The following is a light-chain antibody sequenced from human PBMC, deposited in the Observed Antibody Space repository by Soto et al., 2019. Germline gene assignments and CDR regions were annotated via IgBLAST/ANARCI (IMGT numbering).Light chain of an antibody. Sequence: QSVLTQPPSVSGAPGQRVTLSCTGSRSNIGANYDVHWYQQIPGKAPKLLIYGDSNRPSGVPDRFSGSRSGTSASLVITRLQAEDEGDYYCQSYDSSLTGYVVFGGGTKVTVL. J-gene: IGLJ2*01. V-gene: IGLV1-40*01. CDR2: GDS. CDR3: QSYDSSLTGYVV. CDR1: RSNIGANYD.